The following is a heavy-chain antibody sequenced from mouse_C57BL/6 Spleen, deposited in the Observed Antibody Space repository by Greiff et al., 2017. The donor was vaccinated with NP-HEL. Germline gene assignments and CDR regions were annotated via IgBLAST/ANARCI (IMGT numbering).Heavy chain of an antibody. CDR1: GYTFTSYW. Sequence: QVQLQQSGAELVKPGASVKLSCKASGYTFTSYWMQWVKQRPGQGLEWIGEIDPSDSYTNYNQKFKGKATLTVDTSSSTAYMQLSSLTSEDSAVYYCARGNPHYFDYWGQGTTLTVSS. J-gene: IGHJ2*01. D-gene: IGHD2-1*01. CDR3: ARGNPHYFDY. V-gene: IGHV1-50*01. CDR2: IDPSDSYT.